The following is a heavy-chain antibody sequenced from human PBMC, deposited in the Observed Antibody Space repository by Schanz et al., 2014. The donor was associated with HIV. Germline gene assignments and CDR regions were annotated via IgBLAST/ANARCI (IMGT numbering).Heavy chain of an antibody. CDR1: GFTFRSYG. CDR2: ISYDGNTK. D-gene: IGHD3-3*01. V-gene: IGHV3-30*18. J-gene: IGHJ6*02. CDR3: AKDQGYDFWSGYYNYYDMDV. Sequence: QVQLVESGGGVVQPGRSQRLSCAASGFTFRSYGMHWVRQAPGKGLEWVALISYDGNTKYYADSVKGRFTISRDNSKNTLYLQMNSLRAEDTAVYYCAKDQGYDFWSGYYNYYDMDVWGQGTTVTVSS.